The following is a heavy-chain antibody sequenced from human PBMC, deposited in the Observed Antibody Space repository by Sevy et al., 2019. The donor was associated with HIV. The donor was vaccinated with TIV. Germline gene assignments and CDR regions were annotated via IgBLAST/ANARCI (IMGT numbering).Heavy chain of an antibody. CDR2: ISGSGGST. J-gene: IGHJ3*02. D-gene: IGHD3-22*01. CDR3: AKDKLPDYYDSSGYYYGGAFDI. CDR1: GFTFSSYA. V-gene: IGHV3-23*01. Sequence: GESLKISCAASGFTFSSYAMSWVRQAPGKGLEWVSAISGSGGSTYYADSVKGRFTISRDNSKNTLYLQMNSLRAEDTAVYYCAKDKLPDYYDSSGYYYGGAFDIWGQGTMVTVSS.